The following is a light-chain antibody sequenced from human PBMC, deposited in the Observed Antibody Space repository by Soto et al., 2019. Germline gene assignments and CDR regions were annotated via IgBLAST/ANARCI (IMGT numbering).Light chain of an antibody. V-gene: IGLV1-44*01. J-gene: IGLJ3*02. CDR1: SSNIGSTT. CDR2: SNN. CDR3: AAWDDSLTGWV. Sequence: SVLTQPPSASGTPGQRVTLSCSGSSSNIGSTTVNWYQHLPGTAPKLLIYSNNQRPSGVPDRFSGSKSDTSASLAIRGLQSEDEADYYCAAWDDSLTGWVFGGGTKLTVL.